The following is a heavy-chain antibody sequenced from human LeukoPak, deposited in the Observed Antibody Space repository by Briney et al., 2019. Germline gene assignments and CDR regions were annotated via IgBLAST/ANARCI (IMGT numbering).Heavy chain of an antibody. CDR2: IIPIFGIA. CDR3: ARAGQGGYRPFDY. D-gene: IGHD5-12*01. Sequence: SVKVSCKASGGTFSSYAISWVRQAPGQGLEWMGRIIPIFGIANYAQKFQGRVTITADKSTSTAYMELSSLRSEDTAVYYCARAGQGGYRPFDYWGQGTLVTVSS. CDR1: GGTFSSYA. V-gene: IGHV1-69*04. J-gene: IGHJ4*02.